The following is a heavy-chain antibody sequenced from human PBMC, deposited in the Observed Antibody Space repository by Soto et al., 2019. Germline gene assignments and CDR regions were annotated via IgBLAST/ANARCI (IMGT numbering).Heavy chain of an antibody. D-gene: IGHD4-17*01. CDR3: ATRDDAVTFHY. CDR2: ISSSSSYI. Sequence: EVQLVESGGGLVKPGGSLRLSCAASGFTFSTYTMNWVRQAPGKGLEWVSSISSSSSYIYYADSLKGRFTISRDNAKNPLYLQRYSLRAEDTAVYYCATRDDAVTFHYWGQGTLVTVSS. CDR1: GFTFSTYT. V-gene: IGHV3-21*01. J-gene: IGHJ4*02.